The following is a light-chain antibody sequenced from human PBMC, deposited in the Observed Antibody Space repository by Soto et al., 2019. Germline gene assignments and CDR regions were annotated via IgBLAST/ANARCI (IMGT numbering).Light chain of an antibody. CDR1: STNLGACYD. V-gene: IGLV1-40*01. Sequence: QSVLTQPPSASGAPGQTVTISCTGTSTNLGACYDVYWYQQLPGAAPKLVIFGNTNRPSGIPERFSGSKSGTSASLAITGLQDEDEADYYCQAYEYSLTASVFGGGTKLTVL. J-gene: IGLJ3*02. CDR2: GNT. CDR3: QAYEYSLTASV.